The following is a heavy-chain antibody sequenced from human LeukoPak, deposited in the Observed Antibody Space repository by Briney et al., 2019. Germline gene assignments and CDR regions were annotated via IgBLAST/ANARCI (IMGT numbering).Heavy chain of an antibody. CDR1: GGTFSSYA. J-gene: IGHJ6*03. D-gene: IGHD3-10*01. CDR3: ARADYYGSGSHYYYYMDV. V-gene: IGHV1-69*05. Sequence: GASVKVSCKASGGTFSSYAISWVRQAPGQGLEWMGGIIPIFGTANYAQKLQGRVTMTTDTSTSTAYMELRSLRSDDTAVYYCARADYYGSGSHYYYYMDVWGKGTTVTVSS. CDR2: IIPIFGTA.